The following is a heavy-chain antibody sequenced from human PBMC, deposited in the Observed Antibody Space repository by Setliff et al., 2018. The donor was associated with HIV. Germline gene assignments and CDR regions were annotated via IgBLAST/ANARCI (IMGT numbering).Heavy chain of an antibody. CDR3: ARGMGDRPTIPRDDWFDP. Sequence: SETLSLTCTVSGGSISTGGYYWSWIRQHPGKGLEWIGYIYNSGGTYYNPSLKSRITMSIDTSKNQFSLKLNSVTAADTAIYYCARGMGDRPTIPRDDWFDPWGQGTLVTVSS. D-gene: IGHD3-16*01. CDR2: IYNSGGT. CDR1: GGSISTGGYY. V-gene: IGHV4-31*03. J-gene: IGHJ5*02.